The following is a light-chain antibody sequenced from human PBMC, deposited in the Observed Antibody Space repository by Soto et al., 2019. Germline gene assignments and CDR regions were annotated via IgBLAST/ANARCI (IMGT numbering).Light chain of an antibody. CDR1: QSIRKW. J-gene: IGKJ2*01. CDR2: AAS. Sequence: DIQMTQSPSTLSASVGDRVVITCRASQSIRKWLAWYQQKPGKAPKLLIYAASTLRSGVPSRFRGSGSGTDFTFTISSLQPEDFATYYCQQANSLPYTFGQGTKLEIK. V-gene: IGKV1-12*01. CDR3: QQANSLPYT.